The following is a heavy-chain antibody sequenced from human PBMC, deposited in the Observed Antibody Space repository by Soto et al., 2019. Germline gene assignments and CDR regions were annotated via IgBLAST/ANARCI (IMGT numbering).Heavy chain of an antibody. D-gene: IGHD2-15*01. CDR2: VNPNSGNT. Sequence: QAQLVQSGAEVRKPGASVKVSCKASGYTFTTYDINWVRQATGQGLEWMGWVNPNSGNTGYAQKFQGRVTMTRNTSINTAYMELSSLRSEDTAVYYCTRGTRVAEYWGQGTLVTVSS. J-gene: IGHJ4*02. CDR3: TRGTRVAEY. CDR1: GYTFTTYD. V-gene: IGHV1-8*01.